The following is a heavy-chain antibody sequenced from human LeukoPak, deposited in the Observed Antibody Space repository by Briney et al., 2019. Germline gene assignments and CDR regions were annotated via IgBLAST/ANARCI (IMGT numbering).Heavy chain of an antibody. J-gene: IGHJ3*02. Sequence: SETLSLTCTVSGASITIGAESYHWGWIRQPPGKGLEWIGTIYYTGISYYNPSLESRVTSSLDTSKNQFSLTLNSVTAADTAVYYCVRADYNGGNPGSLDIWGRGTMVTVSS. CDR3: VRADYNGGNPGSLDI. CDR1: GASITIGAESYH. V-gene: IGHV4-39*07. CDR2: IYYTGIS. D-gene: IGHD2-8*01.